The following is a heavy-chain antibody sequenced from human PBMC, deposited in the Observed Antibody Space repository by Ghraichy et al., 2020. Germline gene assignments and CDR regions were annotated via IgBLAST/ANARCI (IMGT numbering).Heavy chain of an antibody. V-gene: IGHV3-30*18. Sequence: GGSLRLSCAASGFSFSSFGMHWVRQAPGKGLEWVAVISYDRSNKFYADSVKGRFTISRDNSKNTLYLQMNSLRAEDTALYYCAKGDTPMDHLGLLDAFDIWGQGTMVTVSS. CDR1: GFSFSSFG. D-gene: IGHD5-18*01. CDR3: AKGDTPMDHLGLLDAFDI. CDR2: ISYDRSNK. J-gene: IGHJ3*02.